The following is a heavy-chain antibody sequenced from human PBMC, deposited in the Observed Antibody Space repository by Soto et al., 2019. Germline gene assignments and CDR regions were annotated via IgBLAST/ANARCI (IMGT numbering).Heavy chain of an antibody. D-gene: IGHD2-21*01. CDR2: IWYDGRNK. Sequence: QVQLVESGGGVVQPGTSLRLSCVASGFTFNTYGMHWVRQAPGKGLEWVAAIWYDGRNKYYAESVKGRVTISRDNSKNTVLLQMNSLRVEDTAVYYCARDLHNYFDYWGRGTPVTVSS. CDR3: ARDLHNYFDY. V-gene: IGHV3-33*01. CDR1: GFTFNTYG. J-gene: IGHJ4*02.